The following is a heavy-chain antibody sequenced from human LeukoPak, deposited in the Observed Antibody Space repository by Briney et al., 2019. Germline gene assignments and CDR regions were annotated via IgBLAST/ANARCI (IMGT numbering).Heavy chain of an antibody. D-gene: IGHD3-22*01. CDR1: GYTFTSYD. CDR3: ARDYYDSSGLDY. V-gene: IGHV1-8*01. Sequence: ASVKVSCKAPGYTFTSYDINWVRQATGQGLEWMGWMNPNSGNTGYAQKFQGRVTMTRNTSISTAYMELSSLRSEDTAVYYCARDYYDSSGLDYWGQGTLVTVSS. J-gene: IGHJ4*02. CDR2: MNPNSGNT.